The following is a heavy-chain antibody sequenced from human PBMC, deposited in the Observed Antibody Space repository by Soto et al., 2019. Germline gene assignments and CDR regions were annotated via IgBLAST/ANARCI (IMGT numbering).Heavy chain of an antibody. CDR3: ARDLDGSGSYYTDY. Sequence: GASVKVSCKASGYTFTSYGIHWVRQAPGRRLEWMGWINAANGDTKYSPKFQGRVTITRDTPTNTAYMELRSLRDDDTAVYYCARDLDGSGSYYTDYWGPGTLVTVSS. CDR1: GYTFTSYG. J-gene: IGHJ4*02. V-gene: IGHV1-3*01. D-gene: IGHD3-10*01. CDR2: INAANGDT.